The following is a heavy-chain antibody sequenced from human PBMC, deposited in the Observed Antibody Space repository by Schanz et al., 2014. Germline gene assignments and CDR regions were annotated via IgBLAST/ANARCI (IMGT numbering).Heavy chain of an antibody. Sequence: EVQLVESTGGLVQPGGSLRLSCAASGFTFSSYTMNWVRQAPGKRLEWVSYIKISGDVFYTDSVKGRFTISRDNAKSSLYLQMSSLRDEDTAIYYCVRDYNWGFDNWGQGTLVTVSS. CDR2: IKISGDV. V-gene: IGHV3-48*02. CDR3: VRDYNWGFDN. D-gene: IGHD7-27*01. CDR1: GFTFSSYT. J-gene: IGHJ4*02.